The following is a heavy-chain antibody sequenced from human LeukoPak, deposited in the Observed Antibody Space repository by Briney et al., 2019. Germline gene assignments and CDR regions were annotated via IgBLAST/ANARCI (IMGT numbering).Heavy chain of an antibody. CDR3: AKDWMVGAPHWYYFDY. CDR2: ISGSGGST. V-gene: IGHV3-23*01. D-gene: IGHD1-26*01. J-gene: IGHJ4*02. Sequence: PGGSLRLSCAASGFTFSSYAMSWVRQAPGKGLEWVSAISGSGGSTYYADSVKGRFTISRDNSKNTLYLQMNSLRAEDTAVYYCAKDWMVGAPHWYYFDYWGQGTLVTVSS. CDR1: GFTFSSYA.